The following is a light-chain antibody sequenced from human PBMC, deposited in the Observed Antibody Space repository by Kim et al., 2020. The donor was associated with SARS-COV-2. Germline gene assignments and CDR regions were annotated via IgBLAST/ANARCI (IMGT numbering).Light chain of an antibody. Sequence: QSALTQPASVSGSPGQSITISCTGTSSDVGNYNYVSWYQHHPGEAPKLMIYDVTKRPSGVSNRFFGSKSGNTASLTISGLPTEDEAYYYCCSYASSSTLLFGGG. V-gene: IGLV2-14*03. CDR3: CSYASSSTLL. CDR2: DVT. CDR1: SSDVGNYNY. J-gene: IGLJ2*01.